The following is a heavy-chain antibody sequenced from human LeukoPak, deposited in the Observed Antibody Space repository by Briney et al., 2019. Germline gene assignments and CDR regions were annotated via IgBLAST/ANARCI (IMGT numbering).Heavy chain of an antibody. Sequence: SETLSLTCAVYGGSFSGYYWSWIRQPPGKGLEWIGEINHSGSTNYNPSLKSRVTISVDTSNNQFSLQLNSVTPEDTAVYYCARDRGRSGSYPSWFDPWGQGTLVTVSS. J-gene: IGHJ5*02. D-gene: IGHD1-26*01. CDR3: ARDRGRSGSYPSWFDP. V-gene: IGHV4-34*01. CDR1: GGSFSGYY. CDR2: INHSGST.